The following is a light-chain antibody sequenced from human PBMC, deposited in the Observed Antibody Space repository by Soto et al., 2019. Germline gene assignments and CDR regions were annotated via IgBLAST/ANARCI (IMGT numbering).Light chain of an antibody. CDR2: DAS. CDR1: QDISNN. CDR3: QQYDDLPRT. Sequence: DIQMTQSPSSLSASVGDRVTITCQASQDISNNLHWYQVKPGKAPKLLIYDASNLETGVTSRFSGSGSGTDFTFTINSLQPEDVATYYCQQYDDLPRTFGQGTQLQIK. V-gene: IGKV1-33*01. J-gene: IGKJ2*01.